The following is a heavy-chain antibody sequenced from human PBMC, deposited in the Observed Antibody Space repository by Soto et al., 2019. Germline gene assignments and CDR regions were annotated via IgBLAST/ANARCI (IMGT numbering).Heavy chain of an antibody. D-gene: IGHD3-10*01. V-gene: IGHV1-24*01. Sequence: ASVKVSCKVSGYTLTELSMHWLRQAPGKGLEWMGGFDPEDGETIYAQKFQGRVTMTEDTSTDTAYMELSSLRSEDTAVYYCATSRGGYYYGSGVNAFDIWGQGTMVTVS. CDR1: GYTLTELS. J-gene: IGHJ3*02. CDR3: ATSRGGYYYGSGVNAFDI. CDR2: FDPEDGET.